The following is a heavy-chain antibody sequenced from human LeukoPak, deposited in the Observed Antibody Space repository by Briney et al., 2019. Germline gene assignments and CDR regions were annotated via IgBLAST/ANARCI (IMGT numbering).Heavy chain of an antibody. CDR1: GFTFSSYA. Sequence: GGSLRLSCAASGFTFSSYAMHWVRQAPGKGLEWVAVISYDGSNKYYADSVKGRFTISRDNSKNTLYLQMNSLRAEDTAVYYCAKGYSGYESQWGQGTLVTVSS. CDR3: AKGYSGYESQ. V-gene: IGHV3-30-3*01. J-gene: IGHJ4*02. CDR2: ISYDGSNK. D-gene: IGHD5-12*01.